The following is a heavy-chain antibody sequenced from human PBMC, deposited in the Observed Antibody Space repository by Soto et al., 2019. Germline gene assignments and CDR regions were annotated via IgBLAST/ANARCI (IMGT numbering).Heavy chain of an antibody. Sequence: GESLKISCAASGFTFSNAWMNWVRQAPGKGLEWVGRIKSKTDGGTTDYAAPVKGRFTISRDDSKNTLYLQMNSLKTEDTAVYYCTTDLYVVVPGNEGNYWGQGTLVTVSS. D-gene: IGHD2-2*01. J-gene: IGHJ4*02. V-gene: IGHV3-15*07. CDR3: TTDLYVVVPGNEGNY. CDR2: IKSKTDGGTT. CDR1: GFTFSNAW.